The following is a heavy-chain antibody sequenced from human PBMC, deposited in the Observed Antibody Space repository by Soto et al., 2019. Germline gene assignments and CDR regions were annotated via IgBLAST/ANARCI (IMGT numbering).Heavy chain of an antibody. Sequence: SETLSLTCTVSGGSISISSYYWGWIRQPPGKVLEWIGSIYYSGSTYYNPSLKSRVTISVDTSKNQFSLKLSSVTAADTAVYYCARGTSGYDWGGYYYYYGMDVWGQGTTVTVSS. CDR1: GGSISISSYY. D-gene: IGHD5-12*01. CDR2: IYYSGST. V-gene: IGHV4-39*01. CDR3: ARGTSGYDWGGYYYYYGMDV. J-gene: IGHJ6*02.